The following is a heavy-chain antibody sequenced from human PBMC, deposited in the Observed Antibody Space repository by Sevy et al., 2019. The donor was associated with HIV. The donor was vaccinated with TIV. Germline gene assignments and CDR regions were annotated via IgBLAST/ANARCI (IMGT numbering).Heavy chain of an antibody. Sequence: GGSLRLSCTASGFNFNSHWMIWVRQAPGKGLEWVANINQDGSEKYYVDSVKGRFTSSRDNAKNSLYLQMNSLRGEDTAIYYCARGNDGWDYWGQGTLVTVSS. CDR1: GFNFNSHW. CDR3: ARGNDGWDY. J-gene: IGHJ4*02. V-gene: IGHV3-7*01. CDR2: INQDGSEK. D-gene: IGHD6-19*01.